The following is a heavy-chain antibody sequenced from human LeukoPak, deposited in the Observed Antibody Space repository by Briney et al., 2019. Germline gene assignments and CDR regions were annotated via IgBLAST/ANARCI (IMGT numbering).Heavy chain of an antibody. CDR3: AKDSSGSYFPDAFDI. CDR2: ISGSGGST. Sequence: GGSLRLSRAASGFTFSSYAMSWVRQAPGKGLEWVSAISGSGGSTYYADSVKGRFTISRDNSKNTLYLQMNSLRAEDTAVYYCAKDSSGSYFPDAFDIWGQGTMVTVSS. V-gene: IGHV3-23*01. J-gene: IGHJ3*02. CDR1: GFTFSSYA. D-gene: IGHD1-26*01.